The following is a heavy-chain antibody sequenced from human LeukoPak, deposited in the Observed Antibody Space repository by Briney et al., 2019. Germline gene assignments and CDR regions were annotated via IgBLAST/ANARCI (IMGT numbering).Heavy chain of an antibody. V-gene: IGHV3-48*04. J-gene: IGHJ3*02. D-gene: IGHD3-10*01. Sequence: GGSLRLSCAASGFTFSSYSMNWVRQAPGKGLEWVSYISSSSSTIYYADSVKGRFTISRDNAKNPLYLQMNSLRAEDTAVYYCARGGFGEFLAFDIWGQGTMVTVSS. CDR3: ARGGFGEFLAFDI. CDR2: ISSSSSTI. CDR1: GFTFSSYS.